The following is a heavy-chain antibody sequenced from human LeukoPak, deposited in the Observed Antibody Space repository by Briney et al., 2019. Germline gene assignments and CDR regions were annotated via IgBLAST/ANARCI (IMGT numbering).Heavy chain of an antibody. V-gene: IGHV4-39*01. Sequence: SETLSLTCTVSGGSISSSSYYWGWIRQPPGKGLEWIGSIYYSGSTYYNPSLKSRVTISVDTSKNQFSLKLSSVTAADTAVYYCARTMYYDWKLAGIAFDIWGQGTMVTVSS. CDR2: IYYSGST. CDR1: GGSISSSSYY. J-gene: IGHJ3*02. CDR3: ARTMYYDWKLAGIAFDI. D-gene: IGHD3-3*01.